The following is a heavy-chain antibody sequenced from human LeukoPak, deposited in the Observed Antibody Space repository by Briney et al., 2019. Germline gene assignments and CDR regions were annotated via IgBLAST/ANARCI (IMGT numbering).Heavy chain of an antibody. Sequence: GGSLRLSCAASGFTFSNYWMSWVRQAPGKGLEWVAHINQDGSEKYYVDSVKGRFTISRDNAKNSLYLQMNSLRAEDTAVYYCARVRVGTTNYFDYWGQGTLVTVSS. CDR2: INQDGSEK. D-gene: IGHD1-26*01. J-gene: IGHJ4*02. V-gene: IGHV3-7*04. CDR3: ARVRVGTTNYFDY. CDR1: GFTFSNYW.